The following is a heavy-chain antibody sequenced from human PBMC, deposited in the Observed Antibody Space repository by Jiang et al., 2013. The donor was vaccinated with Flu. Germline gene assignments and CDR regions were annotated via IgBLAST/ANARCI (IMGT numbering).Heavy chain of an antibody. CDR1: GDSVSSNSAA. V-gene: IGHV6-1*01. J-gene: IGHJ6*02. Sequence: SGDSVSSNSAAWNWIRQSPSRGLEWLGRTYYRSKWYNDYAVSVKSRITIDPDTSKNQFFLQLNSVTPEDTAVYYCARGGYCSGGSCQAGMDVWGQGTTVTVSS. CDR2: TYYRSKWYN. CDR3: ARGGYCSGGSCQAGMDV. D-gene: IGHD2-15*01.